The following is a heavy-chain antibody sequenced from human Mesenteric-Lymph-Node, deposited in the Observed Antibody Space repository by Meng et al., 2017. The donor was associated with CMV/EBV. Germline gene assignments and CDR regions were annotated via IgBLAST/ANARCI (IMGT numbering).Heavy chain of an antibody. CDR1: GGSVNSNNYY. Sequence: SETLSLTCTVSGGSVNSNNYYWSWIRQPPGKGLEWIGNIYYSGSTYFNPSLKSRVTISLDTSKNQLSLKLSSVTAADTAVYFCARDRSDAFDVWGQGTMVTVSS. CDR3: ARDRSDAFDV. J-gene: IGHJ3*01. V-gene: IGHV4-39*07. CDR2: IYYSGST.